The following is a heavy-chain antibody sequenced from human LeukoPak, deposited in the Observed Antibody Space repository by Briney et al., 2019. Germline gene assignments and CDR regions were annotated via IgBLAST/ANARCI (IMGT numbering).Heavy chain of an antibody. CDR1: GGSISSGGYY. CDR3: ARDVYSYGRMDV. D-gene: IGHD5-18*01. Sequence: PSETLSLTCTVSGGSISSGGYYWSWIRQHPGKGLEWIGYIYYSGSTYYNPSLKSRVTISVDTSKNQFSLKLSSVTAADTAVYYCARDVYSYGRMDVWGQGTTVTVSS. V-gene: IGHV4-31*03. CDR2: IYYSGST. J-gene: IGHJ6*02.